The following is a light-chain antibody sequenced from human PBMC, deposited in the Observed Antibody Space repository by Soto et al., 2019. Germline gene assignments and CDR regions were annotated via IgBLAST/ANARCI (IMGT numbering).Light chain of an antibody. CDR2: KVF. CDR1: QSLVYADGNTY. V-gene: IGKV2-30*01. J-gene: IGKJ5*01. CDR3: MQGSHSPIT. Sequence: DVVMTQSPLSLPVTLGQSASISCTSSQSLVYADGNTYLNWLQQRPGQSPRRLIYKVFNRDSGVPDRFSGSASGSEFTLTISRVEAEDIGVYYCMQGSHSPITFGQGTRLEIK.